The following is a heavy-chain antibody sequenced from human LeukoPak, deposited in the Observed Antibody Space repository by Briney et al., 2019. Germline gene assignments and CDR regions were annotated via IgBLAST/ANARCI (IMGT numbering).Heavy chain of an antibody. CDR3: ARDHSNDFWSGSGPLYYMDV. V-gene: IGHV1-2*06. Sequence: ASVKVSCKASGYTFTSYYMHWVRQAPGQGLEWMGLINPTGGSTGYAQKFQGRVTMTRDTSISTAYMELSRLRSDDTAVYYCARDHSNDFWSGSGPLYYMDVWGKGTTVTVSS. CDR2: INPTGGST. D-gene: IGHD3-3*01. J-gene: IGHJ6*03. CDR1: GYTFTSYY.